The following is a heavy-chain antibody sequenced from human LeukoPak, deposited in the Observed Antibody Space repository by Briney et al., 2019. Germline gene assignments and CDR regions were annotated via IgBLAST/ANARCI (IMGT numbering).Heavy chain of an antibody. Sequence: GGSLRLSCAASGFSFSSHGIHWVRQAPGKGLEWVAFIAYDGSNTLDADSVKGRFTISRDNAKNSLYLQMNSLRADDTAVYFCASAQGGVILPDYFHHWGQGTLVTVSS. D-gene: IGHD3-16*02. CDR2: IAYDGSNT. CDR3: ASAQGGVILPDYFHH. J-gene: IGHJ1*01. V-gene: IGHV3-33*08. CDR1: GFSFSSHG.